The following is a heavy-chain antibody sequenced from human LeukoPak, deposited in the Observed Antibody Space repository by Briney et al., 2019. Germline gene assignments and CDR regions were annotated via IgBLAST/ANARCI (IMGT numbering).Heavy chain of an antibody. CDR1: GFTFSNYA. V-gene: IGHV3-33*01. CDR2: IWYDGSNK. Sequence: GGSLRLSCAASGFTFSNYAMHWVRQASGKGLEWVAVIWYDGSNKYYADSVKGRFTISRDNSKNTLYLQMNSLRAEDTAVYYCARDIYFYGDYVIDYWGQGTLVTVSS. CDR3: ARDIYFYGDYVIDY. D-gene: IGHD4-17*01. J-gene: IGHJ4*02.